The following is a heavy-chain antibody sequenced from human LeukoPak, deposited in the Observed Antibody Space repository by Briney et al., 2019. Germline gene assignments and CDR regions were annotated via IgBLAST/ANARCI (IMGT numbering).Heavy chain of an antibody. CDR2: IYHSGST. CDR1: GGSSSSSNW. D-gene: IGHD3-22*01. J-gene: IGHJ4*02. Sequence: PSETLSLTCAVSGGSSSSSNWWSWVRQPPGKELEWIGEIYHSGSTNYNPSLKSRVTISVDTSKNQFSLNLSSVTAADTAVYYCARLYYDSSGYYQICYFDYWGQGTLVTVSS. V-gene: IGHV4-4*02. CDR3: ARLYYDSSGYYQICYFDY.